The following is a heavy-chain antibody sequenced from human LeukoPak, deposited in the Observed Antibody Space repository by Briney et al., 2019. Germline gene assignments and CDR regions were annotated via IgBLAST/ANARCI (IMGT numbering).Heavy chain of an antibody. V-gene: IGHV3-72*01. Sequence: PGGSLRLSCAASGFTISDHYMDWVRQAPGKGLEWVGRSRNKADSYTTYYAASVKGRFTISRDDSKNSLYLQMNSLKAEDTAVYYCTRHFSSEWGQGTLVTVSS. J-gene: IGHJ4*02. CDR2: SRNKADSYTT. D-gene: IGHD3-3*02. CDR1: GFTISDHY. CDR3: TRHFSSE.